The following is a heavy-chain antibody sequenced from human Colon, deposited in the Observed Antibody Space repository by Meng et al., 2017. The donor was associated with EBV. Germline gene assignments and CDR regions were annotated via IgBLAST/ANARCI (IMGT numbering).Heavy chain of an antibody. V-gene: IGHV4-34*01. CDR1: GGSFRDYY. D-gene: IGHD3-10*01. CDR3: ARRGPSGNFSP. Sequence: QVQLQQWGAGLLKPSETLSRSCAVDGGSFRDYYWTWIRHPPGKGLEWIGEIDHRGNTKYNPSLKSRVTISLDTSKKQFSLKVSSVTAADSAVYYCARRGPSGNFSPWSQGALVTVSS. CDR2: IDHRGNT. J-gene: IGHJ5*02.